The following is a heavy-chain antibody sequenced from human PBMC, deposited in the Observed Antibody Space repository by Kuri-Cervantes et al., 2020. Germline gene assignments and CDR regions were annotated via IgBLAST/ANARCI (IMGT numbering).Heavy chain of an antibody. CDR3: AKEMATNVFDY. D-gene: IGHD5-24*01. CDR2: IYTSGST. Sequence: GSLRLSCTVSGGSISSYYWSWIRQPAGKGLEWIGRIYTSGSTNYNPSLKSRVTMSVDTSKNQFSLKLSSVTAADTAVYYCAKEMATNVFDYWGQGTLVTVSS. CDR1: GGSISSYY. V-gene: IGHV4-4*07. J-gene: IGHJ4*02.